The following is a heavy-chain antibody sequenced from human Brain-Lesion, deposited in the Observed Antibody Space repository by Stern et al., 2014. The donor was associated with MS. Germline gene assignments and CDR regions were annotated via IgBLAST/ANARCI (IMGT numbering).Heavy chain of an antibody. Sequence: VQLVESGPGLVKPSQTLSLSCTVSGGSISSGGYYWSWIRQPAGKGLEWIGRIFNSGSTSYTPPLKRRVTISIATSKNQFSLRLNPMTAADTAVYYCARGRVVPGFQYYATDVWGQGTTVIVSS. CDR3: ARGRVVPGFQYYATDV. CDR1: GGSISSGGYY. D-gene: IGHD2-2*01. V-gene: IGHV4-61*02. J-gene: IGHJ6*02. CDR2: IFNSGST.